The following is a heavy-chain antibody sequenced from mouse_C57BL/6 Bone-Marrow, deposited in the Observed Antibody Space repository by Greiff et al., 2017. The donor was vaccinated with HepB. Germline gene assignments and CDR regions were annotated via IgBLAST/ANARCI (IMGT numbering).Heavy chain of an antibody. Sequence: EVKLVESGGGLVQPGGSLKLSCAASGFTFSDYYMYWVRQTPEKRLEWVAYISNGGGSTYYPDTVKGRFTISRDNAKNTLYLQMSRLKSEDTAMYYCARRFITTVVATDYAVDYWGQGTSVTVSS. J-gene: IGHJ4*01. CDR2: ISNGGGST. V-gene: IGHV5-12*01. CDR3: ARRFITTVVATDYAVDY. D-gene: IGHD1-1*01. CDR1: GFTFSDYY.